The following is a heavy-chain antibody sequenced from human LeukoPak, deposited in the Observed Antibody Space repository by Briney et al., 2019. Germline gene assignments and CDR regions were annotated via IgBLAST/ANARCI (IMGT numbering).Heavy chain of an antibody. D-gene: IGHD5-12*01. V-gene: IGHV3-48*01. CDR3: ARSVATNTRADY. CDR2: ISSSSTI. J-gene: IGHJ4*02. Sequence: GGSLRLSCAASGFTFSSYSMNWVRQAPGKGLEWVSYISSSSTIYYADSVKGRFTISRDNAKNSLYLQMNSLRAEDTAAYYCARSVATNTRADYWGQGTLVTVSS. CDR1: GFTFSSYS.